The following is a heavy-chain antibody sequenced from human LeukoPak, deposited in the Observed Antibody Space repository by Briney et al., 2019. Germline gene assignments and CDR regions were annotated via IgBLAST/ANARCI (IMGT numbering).Heavy chain of an antibody. V-gene: IGHV3-23*01. CDR3: AKGWSGYFRSPFDL. CDR1: GFTFSNFA. J-gene: IGHJ3*01. D-gene: IGHD3-3*01. CDR2: VTGDSSTT. Sequence: GQSLRLSCVASGFTFSNFAMNWVRQAPGKGLEWVSVVTGDSSTTHYADSVKGRFTISRGNSKNTVYLQMNSLRAEDTAIYYCAKGWSGYFRSPFDLWGRGTRVTVSS.